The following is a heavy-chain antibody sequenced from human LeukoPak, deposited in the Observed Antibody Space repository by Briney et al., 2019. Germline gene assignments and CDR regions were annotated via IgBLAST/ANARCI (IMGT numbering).Heavy chain of an antibody. D-gene: IGHD3-22*01. CDR2: IHHSGST. J-gene: IGHJ4*02. CDR3: ARVEYFDSSGYYSFDY. Sequence: SDSLSLTCTVPGYSISSGSYWGWIRQPPGKGLEWIGSIHHSGSTYYNPSLKSRVTLSVDTSNNQFSLKLSSVTAADTAVYYCARVEYFDSSGYYSFDYWGQGTLVTVSS. V-gene: IGHV4-38-2*02. CDR1: GYSISSGSY.